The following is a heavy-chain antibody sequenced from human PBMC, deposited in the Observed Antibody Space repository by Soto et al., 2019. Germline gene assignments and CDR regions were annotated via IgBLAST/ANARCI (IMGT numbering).Heavy chain of an antibody. CDR3: ARDPAISHNWFDP. CDR2: LIPIFGTA. D-gene: IGHD3-9*01. V-gene: IGHV1-69*01. Sequence: QVQLVQSGAEVKKPGSSVTVSCKASGGTFSSYAISWVRQAPGQGLEWMGGLIPIFGTANYARQFQGTVTITADESTSTAYMELSILRSEDTAVYYCARDPAISHNWFDPWGQGTLVTVSS. J-gene: IGHJ5*02. CDR1: GGTFSSYA.